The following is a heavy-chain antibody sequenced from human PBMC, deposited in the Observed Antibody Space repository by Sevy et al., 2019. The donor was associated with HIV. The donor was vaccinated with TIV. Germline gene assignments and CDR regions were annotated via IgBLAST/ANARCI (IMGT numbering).Heavy chain of an antibody. Sequence: GGSLRVSCAASGVTFSSYGIHWVRQAPGKGLEWVAVISYDGSKKNHAESMKGRFTISRDNSKNTLYLEMSSLRPEDTAAYYCAHSSGLYGYYYGIDVWGQGTTVTVSS. J-gene: IGHJ6*02. V-gene: IGHV3-30*03. CDR1: GVTFSSYG. D-gene: IGHD4-17*01. CDR2: ISYDGSKK. CDR3: AHSSGLYGYYYGIDV.